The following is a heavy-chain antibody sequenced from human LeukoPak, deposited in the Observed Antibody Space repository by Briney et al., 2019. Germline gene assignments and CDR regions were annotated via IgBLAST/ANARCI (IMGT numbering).Heavy chain of an antibody. D-gene: IGHD3-9*01. Sequence: PGGSLRLSCAASGFTFSSYAMSWVRQAPGKGLEWVSAISGSGGSTYYADPVKSRFTISRDNSKNTLYLQMTRLRAEDTAVYYCAKGLRYFDWLSLHWGQGPLVTVSS. J-gene: IGHJ4*02. CDR2: ISGSGGST. CDR1: GFTFSSYA. CDR3: AKGLRYFDWLSLH. V-gene: IGHV3-23*01.